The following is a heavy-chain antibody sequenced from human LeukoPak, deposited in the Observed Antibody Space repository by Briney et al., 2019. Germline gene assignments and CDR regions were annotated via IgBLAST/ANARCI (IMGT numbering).Heavy chain of an antibody. CDR2: ISTYNGNT. J-gene: IGHJ4*02. CDR1: GYTFTSYG. D-gene: IGHD3-9*01. CDR3: ARDYDYDILTRLDY. V-gene: IGHV1-18*01. Sequence: ASVKVSCKASGYTFTSYGISWVRQAPGQGLEWMGWISTYNGNTNYAQKLQGRVTMTTDTSTSTAYMELRSLRSDDTAVYYCARDYDYDILTRLDYWGQGTLVTVSS.